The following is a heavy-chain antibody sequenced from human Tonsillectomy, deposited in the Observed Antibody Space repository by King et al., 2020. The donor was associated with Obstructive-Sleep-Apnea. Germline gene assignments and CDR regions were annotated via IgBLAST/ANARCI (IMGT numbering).Heavy chain of an antibody. CDR1: GGSISSSSYY. D-gene: IGHD2-15*01. Sequence: QLQESGPGLVKPSETLSLTCTVSGGSISSSSYYWGWIRQPPGQGLEWIGSIYYSGSTYYNPSLKSRVTISVDTSKNQFSLKLSSVTAADTAVYYCARHGADCSGGSCYSAFCDYWGQGTLVTVSS. J-gene: IGHJ4*02. CDR3: ARHGADCSGGSCYSAFCDY. CDR2: IYYSGST. V-gene: IGHV4-39*01.